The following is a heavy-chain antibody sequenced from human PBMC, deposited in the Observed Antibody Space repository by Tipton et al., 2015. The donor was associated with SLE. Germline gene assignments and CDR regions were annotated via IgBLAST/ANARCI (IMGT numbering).Heavy chain of an antibody. J-gene: IGHJ4*02. D-gene: IGHD1-26*01. Sequence: TLSLTCTVSGGSISSYYWSWIRQPPGKGLEWIGYIYYSGSTNYNPSLKSRVTISVDTSKNRFSLTMTSLTVADTAVYYCARSWSGRREFDYWGPGTLVTVSS. CDR3: ARSWSGRREFDY. V-gene: IGHV4-59*08. CDR2: IYYSGST. CDR1: GGSISSYY.